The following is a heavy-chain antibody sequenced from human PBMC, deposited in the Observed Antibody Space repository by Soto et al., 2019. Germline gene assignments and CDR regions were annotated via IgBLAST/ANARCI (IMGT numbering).Heavy chain of an antibody. V-gene: IGHV4-59*01. CDR2: IYYSGST. CDR1: GGSISSYY. Sequence: SETLSLTCTVSGGSISSYYWSWIRQPPGKGLEWIGYIYYSGSTNYNPSLKSRVTISVDTSNNQFSLKLSSVTAADTAVYYCARELESSDTLWGAFDIWGQGTMVTVSS. CDR3: ARELESSDTLWGAFDI. J-gene: IGHJ3*02. D-gene: IGHD3-10*01.